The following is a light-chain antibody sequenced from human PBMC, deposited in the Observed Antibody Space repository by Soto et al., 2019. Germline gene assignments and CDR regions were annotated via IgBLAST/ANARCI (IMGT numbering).Light chain of an antibody. Sequence: DIQMTQSPSSLSASIGDRVTITCRASQSMTNYLSWYQQKPGKAPKLLIYAASTLHTGVPSRFSGSGFGTDFTLTISSXQPEDFGTYYCLQTYSPPVAFGQGTKVDIK. J-gene: IGKJ1*01. CDR3: LQTYSPPVA. CDR1: QSMTNY. CDR2: AAS. V-gene: IGKV1-39*01.